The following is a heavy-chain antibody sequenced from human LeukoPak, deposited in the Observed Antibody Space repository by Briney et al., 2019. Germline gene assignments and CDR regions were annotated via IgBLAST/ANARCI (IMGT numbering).Heavy chain of an antibody. CDR1: GGSISSGGYY. V-gene: IGHV4-31*03. CDR2: IYYDGST. Sequence: TLSLTCTVSGGSISSGGYYWTWIRHHPGEGLEWIGNIYYDGSTYFNPSLKSRLYMSVDTSKNRFTLNLSSLTAADTALYYCARGRVYSNSWAHFDPWGQGTQVTVSS. CDR3: ARGRVYSNSWAHFDP. D-gene: IGHD6-13*01. J-gene: IGHJ5*02.